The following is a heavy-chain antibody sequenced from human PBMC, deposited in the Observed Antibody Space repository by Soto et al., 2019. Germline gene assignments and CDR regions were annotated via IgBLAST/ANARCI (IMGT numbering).Heavy chain of an antibody. CDR3: ARGFSTYGSRWYDNHLDF. D-gene: IGHD6-13*01. V-gene: IGHV1-46*01. J-gene: IGHJ4*02. CDR2: INPSGGST. Sequence: ASVKVSCKACAYTFTSYYIHWVRQAPGQGLEWMGVINPSGGSTSSAQKFQGRVIMTKDTSTSTVYMELSSLRSEDTAVYYCARGFSTYGSRWYDNHLDFWRQGTLVTVSS. CDR1: AYTFTSYY.